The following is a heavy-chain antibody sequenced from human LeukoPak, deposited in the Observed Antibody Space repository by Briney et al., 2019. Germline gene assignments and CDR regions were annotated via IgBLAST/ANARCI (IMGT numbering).Heavy chain of an antibody. CDR1: GFTFSDYY. Sequence: PGGSLRLPCAASGFTFSDYYMSWIRQAPGKGLEWVSYISSSGSTIYYADSVKGRFTISRDNAKNSLYLQMNSLRAEDTAVYYCASNGGYSYAVGAFDIWGQGTMVTVSS. D-gene: IGHD5-18*01. V-gene: IGHV3-11*01. CDR3: ASNGGYSYAVGAFDI. CDR2: ISSSGSTI. J-gene: IGHJ3*02.